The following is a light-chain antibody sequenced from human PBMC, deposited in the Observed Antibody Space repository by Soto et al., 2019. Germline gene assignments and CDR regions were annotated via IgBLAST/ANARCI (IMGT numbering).Light chain of an antibody. J-gene: IGLJ2*01. CDR3: GSYASATLI. CDR2: EVT. CDR1: SSDVGSYNL. Sequence: QSVLTQPASVSGSPGQSITISCTGTSSDVGSYNLVSWYQQHPGKPPTLLIYEVTFRPSGVPNRFSGSKSGNTATLTISGLLTEDEADYYCGSYASATLIFGGGTKLTVL. V-gene: IGLV2-14*02.